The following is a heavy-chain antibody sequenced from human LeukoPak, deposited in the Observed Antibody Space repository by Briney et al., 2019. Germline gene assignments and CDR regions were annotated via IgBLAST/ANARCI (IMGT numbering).Heavy chain of an antibody. CDR3: AKAPSGWYWGGVDY. CDR1: GFTFRSYG. CDR2: ISYAESKK. D-gene: IGHD6-19*01. Sequence: GGSLRLSCAASGFTFRSYGMQWVRQAPGKGLEGVAVISYAESKKYYADSVKDRFTISRDNSKNTLSLQMHSLRAEDTAVYYCAKAPSGWYWGGVDYWGQGTLVTVSS. V-gene: IGHV3-30*18. J-gene: IGHJ4*02.